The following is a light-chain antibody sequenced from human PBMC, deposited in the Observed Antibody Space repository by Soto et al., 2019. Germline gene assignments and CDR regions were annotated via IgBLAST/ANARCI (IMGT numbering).Light chain of an antibody. CDR2: EVS. V-gene: IGLV2-14*01. CDR3: CLYIGATTYV. CDR1: SSDVGGYNY. J-gene: IGLJ1*01. Sequence: QSALTQPASVSGSPGQSITISCTGSSSDVGGYNYVSWYQQHPGKAPKLMIYEVSNRPSGISNRFSGSKSGNTASLTLSGLQAEDEADYYCCLYIGATTYVFGTGTRSPS.